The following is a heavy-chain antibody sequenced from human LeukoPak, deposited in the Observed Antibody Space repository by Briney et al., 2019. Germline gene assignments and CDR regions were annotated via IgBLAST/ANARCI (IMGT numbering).Heavy chain of an antibody. CDR1: GFTFSSYA. CDR3: AKGPPGVIMS. V-gene: IGHV3-30*04. CDR2: ISYDGSNK. D-gene: IGHD3-10*01. J-gene: IGHJ5*02. Sequence: GGSLRLSCAASGFTFSSYAMHWVRQAPGKGLEWVAVISYDGSNKYYADSVKGRFTISRDNSKNTLYLQMNSLRAEDTAVYYCAKGPPGVIMSWGQGTLVIVSS.